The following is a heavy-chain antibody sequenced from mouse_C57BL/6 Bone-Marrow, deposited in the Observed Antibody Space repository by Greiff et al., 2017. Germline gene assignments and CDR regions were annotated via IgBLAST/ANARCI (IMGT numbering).Heavy chain of an antibody. Sequence: EVQGVESGAELVRPGASVKLSCTASGFNIKDDYMHWVKQRPEQGLEWIGWIDPENGDTEYASKFQGKATITADTSSNTAYLQLSSLTSEDTAVYYCTLDGNYDYWGQGTTLTVSS. V-gene: IGHV14-4*01. D-gene: IGHD2-1*01. J-gene: IGHJ2*01. CDR3: TLDGNYDY. CDR1: GFNIKDDY. CDR2: IDPENGDT.